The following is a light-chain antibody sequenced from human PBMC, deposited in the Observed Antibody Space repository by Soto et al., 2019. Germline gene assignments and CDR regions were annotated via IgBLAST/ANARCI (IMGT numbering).Light chain of an antibody. CDR1: SSDYKY. Sequence: QSALTQPASVSGSPGQSITISCTGTSSDYKYVSWYQQHPDKAPKLMIYEVSNRPTGVSNRFSGSKSGNTASLTISGLQAEDEANYYCSSYTGGTPLGSVFFGGGTKLTVL. CDR2: EVS. J-gene: IGLJ2*01. V-gene: IGLV2-14*01. CDR3: SSYTGGTPLGSVF.